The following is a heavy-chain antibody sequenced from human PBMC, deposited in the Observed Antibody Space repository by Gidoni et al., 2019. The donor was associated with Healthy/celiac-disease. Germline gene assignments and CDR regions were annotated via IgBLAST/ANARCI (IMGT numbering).Heavy chain of an antibody. CDR1: GFTFSGSA. Sequence: EVQLVESGGGLVQPGGSLKLSCAASGFTFSGSAMHWVRQASGKGLEWVGRIRSKANSYATAYAASVKGRFTISRDDSKNTAYLQMNSLKTEDTAVYYCVLGDYVMDVWGQGTTVTVSS. CDR3: VLGDYVMDV. J-gene: IGHJ6*02. CDR2: IRSKANSYAT. V-gene: IGHV3-73*01. D-gene: IGHD3-10*01.